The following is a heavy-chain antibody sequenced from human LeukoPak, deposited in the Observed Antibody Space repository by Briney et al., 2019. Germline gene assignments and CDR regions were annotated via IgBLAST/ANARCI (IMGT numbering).Heavy chain of an antibody. D-gene: IGHD2-2*02. J-gene: IGHJ5*02. CDR1: GFTFSDYI. Sequence: GESLRLSCAASGFTFSDYIMNWVRQAPGKGLEWVSYISSSSNTIYYADSVKGRFTISRDNARNSLYLQMSSLRVEDTAVYYCARAVVPAAIGWFDPWGQGTLVTVSS. V-gene: IGHV3-48*04. CDR3: ARAVVPAAIGWFDP. CDR2: ISSSSNTI.